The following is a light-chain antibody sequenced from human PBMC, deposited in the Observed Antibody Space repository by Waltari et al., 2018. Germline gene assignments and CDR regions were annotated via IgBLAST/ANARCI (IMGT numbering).Light chain of an antibody. Sequence: EIVMTQSPATLSVSPGERATLSCRASQTVSDKLAWYQQKPGQAPRLLISGASTRATGVTARVSGSGSGTEFTLTISSLQSEDFAIYYCQQYNNGPPWTFGQGTKVEFK. CDR2: GAS. CDR3: QQYNNGPPWT. CDR1: QTVSDK. V-gene: IGKV3-15*01. J-gene: IGKJ1*01.